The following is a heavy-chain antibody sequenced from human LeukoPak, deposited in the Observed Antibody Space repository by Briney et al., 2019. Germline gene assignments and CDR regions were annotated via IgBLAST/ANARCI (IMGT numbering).Heavy chain of an antibody. J-gene: IGHJ4*02. CDR1: GGSISSYC. CDR3: ARRASGHSYFDY. D-gene: IGHD5-12*01. V-gene: IGHV4-59*01. CDR2: IYYTGST. Sequence: SETLSLTCIVSGGSISSYCWTWIRQPPGKGLEWIGYIYYTGSTKYNPSLKSRVTISVDTSKNQFSLKLSSVTAADTAVYYCARRASGHSYFDYWGQGTLVTVSS.